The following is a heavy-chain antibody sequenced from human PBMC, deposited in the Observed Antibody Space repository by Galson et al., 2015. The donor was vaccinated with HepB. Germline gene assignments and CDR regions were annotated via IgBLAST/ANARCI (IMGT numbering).Heavy chain of an antibody. D-gene: IGHD3-16*02. CDR2: FDPEDGET. V-gene: IGHV1-24*01. CDR1: GYTLTELS. CDR3: ATVITFGGVIVYDAFDI. J-gene: IGHJ3*02. Sequence: SCKVSGYTLTELSMHWVRQAPGKGLEWMGGFDPEDGETIYAQKFQGRVTMTEDTSTDTAYMELSSLRSEDTAVYYCATVITFGGVIVYDAFDIWGQGTMVTVSS.